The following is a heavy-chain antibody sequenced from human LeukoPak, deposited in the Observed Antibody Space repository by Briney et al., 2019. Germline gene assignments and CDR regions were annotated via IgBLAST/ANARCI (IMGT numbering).Heavy chain of an antibody. CDR1: GFTFSNYW. Sequence: PGGSLRLSCAASGFTFSNYWMHWVRQAPGKGLVWVSRINSDGTIITYVDSVKGRFTISRDNAKNSLYLQMNSLRAEDTAVYYCARSDAFDIWGQGTMVTVSS. CDR3: ARSDAFDI. J-gene: IGHJ3*02. CDR2: INSDGTII. V-gene: IGHV3-74*03.